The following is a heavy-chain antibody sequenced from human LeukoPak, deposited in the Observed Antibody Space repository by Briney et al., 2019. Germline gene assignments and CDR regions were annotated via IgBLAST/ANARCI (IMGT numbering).Heavy chain of an antibody. V-gene: IGHV1-2*02. J-gene: IGHJ4*02. CDR2: INPNSGGT. CDR3: ARGGDSSGYYPFDY. D-gene: IGHD3-22*01. Sequence: GASVKVSCKASGGTFSSYTISWVRQAPGQGLEWMGWINPNSGGTNYAQKFQGRVTMTRDTSISTAYMELSRLRSDDTAVYYCARGGDSSGYYPFDYWGQGTLVTVSS. CDR1: GGTFSSYT.